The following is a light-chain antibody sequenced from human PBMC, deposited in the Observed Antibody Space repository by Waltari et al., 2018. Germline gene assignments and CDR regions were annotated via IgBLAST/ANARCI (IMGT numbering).Light chain of an antibody. CDR1: QGITNS. Sequence: DIQMTQSPSSLSASVGDRVTITCRAMQGITNSLAWYQQKPGTAPKLLLSAASRLEGGVPSRFNGSGSATDYTLTISSLQPEDFATYYCQQYYSTLWTFGQGTNVEIK. CDR3: QQYYSTLWT. CDR2: AAS. V-gene: IGKV1-NL1*01. J-gene: IGKJ1*01.